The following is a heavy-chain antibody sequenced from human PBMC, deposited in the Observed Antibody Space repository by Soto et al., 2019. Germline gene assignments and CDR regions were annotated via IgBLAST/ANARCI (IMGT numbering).Heavy chain of an antibody. Sequence: QITLKESGPTLVKPTQTLTLTCTFSGFSLSTSGVGVGWIRQPPGKALEWLALIYWDDDKRYSPSLKSTLTITKDTSKNQVVLTRTNMDPVDTATYYCAHRRGWLFTTSNNWFDPWGQGTLVTVSS. V-gene: IGHV2-5*02. CDR3: AHRRGWLFTTSNNWFDP. CDR2: IYWDDDK. D-gene: IGHD3-22*01. CDR1: GFSLSTSGVG. J-gene: IGHJ5*02.